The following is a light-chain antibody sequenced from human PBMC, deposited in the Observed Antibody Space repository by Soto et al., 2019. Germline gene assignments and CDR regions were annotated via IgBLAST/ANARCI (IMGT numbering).Light chain of an antibody. CDR3: SSYAGSNNLV. Sequence: QSVLTQPPSAPGSPGQSVTISCTGTSSDVGGYNYVSWYQQHPGKAPKLMIYEVSKRPSGIPDRLSGSKSGNTASLTVSGLQAEDEADYYCSSYAGSNNLVFGTGTKVTVL. CDR1: SSDVGGYNY. J-gene: IGLJ1*01. V-gene: IGLV2-8*01. CDR2: EVS.